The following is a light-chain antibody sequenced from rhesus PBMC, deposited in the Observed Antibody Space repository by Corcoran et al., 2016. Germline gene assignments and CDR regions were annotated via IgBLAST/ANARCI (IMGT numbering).Light chain of an antibody. J-gene: IGLJ1*01. Sequence: AAPNKSPSESGTPGESVTLSCTGTSSDIGGDNRVSWYQQLPGKASKLMIYEVSNRPSGVYDRFAGSKSGNTASLTISGLQAEDEADYYCNSYASGSYIFGAGTRLTVL. CDR2: EVS. V-gene: IGLV2-13*03. CDR1: SSDIGGDNR. CDR3: NSYASGSYI.